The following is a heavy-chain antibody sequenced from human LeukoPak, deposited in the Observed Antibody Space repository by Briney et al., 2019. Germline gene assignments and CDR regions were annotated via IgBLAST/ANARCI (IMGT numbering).Heavy chain of an antibody. CDR1: GFTFSSYA. J-gene: IGHJ4*02. CDR3: AKGTVRSCSGPSCYPLDS. CDR2: VTDTGGNT. D-gene: IGHD2-15*01. V-gene: IGHV3-23*01. Sequence: GSLRLSCAASGFTFSSYAMTWVRQAPVKGLEWLSIVTDTGGNTYHADSVKGRFTISRDNSKNTVYLEMNSLRVEDTAVYYCAKGTVRSCSGPSCYPLDSWGQGTLVTVSS.